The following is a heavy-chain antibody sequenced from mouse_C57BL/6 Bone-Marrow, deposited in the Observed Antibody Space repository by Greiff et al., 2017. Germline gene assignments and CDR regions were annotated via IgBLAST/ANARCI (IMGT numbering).Heavy chain of an antibody. CDR1: GFNIKDDY. D-gene: IGHD1-1*01. Sequence: EVMLVESGAELVRPGASVKLSCTASGFNIKDDYMHWVKQRPEQGLEWIGWIDPENGDTEYASKFQGKATITADTSSNTAYLQLSSLTSEDTAVYYCKITTGAYWGQGTLVTVSA. CDR3: KITTGAY. CDR2: IDPENGDT. V-gene: IGHV14-4*01. J-gene: IGHJ3*01.